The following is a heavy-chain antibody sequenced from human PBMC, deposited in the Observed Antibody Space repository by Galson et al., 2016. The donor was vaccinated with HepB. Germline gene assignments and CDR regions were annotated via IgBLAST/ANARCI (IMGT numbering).Heavy chain of an antibody. D-gene: IGHD5-24*01. CDR2: INTGDGNT. CDR3: ARNAGGYNFGV. J-gene: IGHJ4*02. Sequence: SCKASGYTFTTYSIHWVRQAPGQRLEWMGWINTGDGNTKYSQKFQGRVTITRDTIANTAYMELSRLISDDTAVYYCARNAGGYNFGVWGQGTPVAVSS. CDR1: GYTFTTYS. V-gene: IGHV1-3*04.